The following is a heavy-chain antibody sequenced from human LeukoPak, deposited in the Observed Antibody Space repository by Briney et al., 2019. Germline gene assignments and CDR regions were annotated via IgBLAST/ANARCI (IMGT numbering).Heavy chain of an antibody. D-gene: IGHD3-22*01. V-gene: IGHV3-11*01. CDR2: ISSSGSTI. CDR3: ASSMIVVETDAFDI. CDR1: GFTFSDYY. J-gene: IGHJ3*02. Sequence: PGGSLRLSCAASGFTFSDYYMSWIRQAPGKGLEWVSYISSSGSTIYYADSVKGRFTISRDNAKNSLYLQMNSLRAEDTAVYYCASSMIVVETDAFDIWGQGTMVTVSS.